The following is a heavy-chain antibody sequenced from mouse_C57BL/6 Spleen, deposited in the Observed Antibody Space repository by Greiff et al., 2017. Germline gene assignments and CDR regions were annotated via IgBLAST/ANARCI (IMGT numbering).Heavy chain of an antibody. V-gene: IGHV1-81*01. D-gene: IGHD1-1*01. Sequence: QVQLQQSGAELARPGASVKLSCKASGYTFTSYGISWVKQRTGQGLEWIGEIYPRSGNTYYNEKFKGKATLTADKSSSTAYMELRSLTSEDSAVYFCARYHYYGSSWGYFDFWGTGTTVTVSS. CDR1: GYTFTSYG. CDR2: IYPRSGNT. J-gene: IGHJ1*03. CDR3: ARYHYYGSSWGYFDF.